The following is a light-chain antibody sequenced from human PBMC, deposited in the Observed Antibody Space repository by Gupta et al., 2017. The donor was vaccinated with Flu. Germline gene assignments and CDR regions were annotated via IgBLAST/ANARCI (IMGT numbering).Light chain of an antibody. CDR3: CSFAATYTWV. Sequence: QSALTQPRSVPGSPGQSVTISCTASSRDLATYNHVSWYQHHPGKAPKLMIYSFTMRPSGVPDRFSGSKSGNTASLTISGLQADDEADYYCCSFAATYTWVFGGGTKLTVL. CDR2: SFT. V-gene: IGLV2-11*01. CDR1: SRDLATYNH. J-gene: IGLJ3*02.